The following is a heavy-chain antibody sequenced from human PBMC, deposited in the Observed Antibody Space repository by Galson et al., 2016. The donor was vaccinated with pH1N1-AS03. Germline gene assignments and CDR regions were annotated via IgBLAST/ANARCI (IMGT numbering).Heavy chain of an antibody. CDR2: IYVSDSET. J-gene: IGHJ4*02. D-gene: IGHD3-16*01. V-gene: IGHV5-51*01. CDR3: ATVRGSASGGNFGI. Sequence: QSGAEVTKPGESLKISCQRYGNRLTNYWIGWVRQMPGKDLEWMGIIYVSDSETKYSPSFQGRVTISADKSITTVYLQWISLRASSTAMYYCATVRGSASGGNFGIWGQGTQVTVS. CDR1: GNRLTNYW.